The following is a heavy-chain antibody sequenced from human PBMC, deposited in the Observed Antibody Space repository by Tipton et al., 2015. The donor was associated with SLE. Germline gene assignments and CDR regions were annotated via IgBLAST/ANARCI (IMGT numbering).Heavy chain of an antibody. CDR1: GFTFSSYA. Sequence: QLVQSGGGVVQPGRSLRLSCAASGFTFSSYAMHWVRQAPGKGLEWVAVISYDGSNKYYADSVKGRFTISRDNSKNTLYLQMNSLRAEDTAVYYCARDSSGTNDDYYYYMDVWGKGTTVTVSS. D-gene: IGHD1-7*01. CDR3: ARDSSGTNDDYYYYMDV. V-gene: IGHV3-30*04. CDR2: ISYDGSNK. J-gene: IGHJ6*03.